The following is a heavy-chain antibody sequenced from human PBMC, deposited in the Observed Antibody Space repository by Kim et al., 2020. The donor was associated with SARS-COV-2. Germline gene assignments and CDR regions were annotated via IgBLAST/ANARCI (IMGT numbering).Heavy chain of an antibody. CDR2: IRSKANSYAT. V-gene: IGHV3-73*01. D-gene: IGHD3-10*01. J-gene: IGHJ6*02. CDR3: TRLSPELWFGHYGMDV. Sequence: GGSLRLSCAASGFTFSGSAMHWVRQASGKGLEWVGRIRSKANSYATAYAASVKGRFTISRDDSKNTAYLQMNSLKTEDTAVYYCTRLSPELWFGHYGMDVWGQGTTVTVSS. CDR1: GFTFSGSA.